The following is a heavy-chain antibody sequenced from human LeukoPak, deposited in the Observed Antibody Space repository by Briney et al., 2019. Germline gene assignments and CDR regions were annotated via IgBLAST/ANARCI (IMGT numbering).Heavy chain of an antibody. J-gene: IGHJ5*02. Sequence: GGSLRRSCAASGFTFTDYSMNWVRQAPGKGLEWVSYISSTSGTIYYADSVQGRFFISRDNAWDSLYLHMNSLRADDTAVYYCARHYGSWGQGTLVTVSS. CDR3: ARHYGS. V-gene: IGHV3-48*01. D-gene: IGHD3-10*01. CDR1: GFTFTDYS. CDR2: ISSTSGTI.